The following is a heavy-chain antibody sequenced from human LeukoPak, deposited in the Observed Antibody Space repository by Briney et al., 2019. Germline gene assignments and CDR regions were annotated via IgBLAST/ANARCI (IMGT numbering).Heavy chain of an antibody. V-gene: IGHV3-30*18. J-gene: IGHJ4*02. CDR3: AKRGVVIRVILVGFHKEAYYFDS. Sequence: PGGSLRLSCAASGFTFSSYGMQWVRQAPGKGLEGVALVSNDGSNQYYADSVKGRFTTSRDNSRNTLYLQMNSLRAEDTAVYFCAKRGVVIRVILVGFHKEAYYFDSWGQGVLVTVSS. CDR2: VSNDGSNQ. CDR1: GFTFSSYG. D-gene: IGHD3-22*01.